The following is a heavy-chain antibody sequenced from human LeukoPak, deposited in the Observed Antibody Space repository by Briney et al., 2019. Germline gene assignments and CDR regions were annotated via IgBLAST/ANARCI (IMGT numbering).Heavy chain of an antibody. CDR1: GYTFTSYG. D-gene: IGHD3-22*01. J-gene: IGHJ4*02. V-gene: IGHV1-18*01. CDR3: ARASPYYYDSSGYYYTNNFDY. Sequence: VASVKVSCKASGYTFTSYGISLVRQAPGQGLEWMGWISAYNGNTNYAQKLQGRVTMTTDTSTSTAYMELRSLRSDDTAVYYCARASPYYYDSSGYYYTNNFDYWGQGTLVTVSS. CDR2: ISAYNGNT.